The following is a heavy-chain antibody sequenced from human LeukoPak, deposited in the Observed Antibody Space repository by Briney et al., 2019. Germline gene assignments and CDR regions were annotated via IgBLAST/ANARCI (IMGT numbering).Heavy chain of an antibody. CDR2: IYYRGST. CDR1: GDSISSSSYY. CDR3: ARRRYYDSTGYLD. V-gene: IGHV4-39*01. J-gene: IGHJ1*01. D-gene: IGHD3-22*01. Sequence: SETLSLTCTMSGDSISSSSYYWGWIRQPPGKGLEWIGDIYYRGSTYYNPSLKSRVSISIDTSNNQFSLTLNSVTAADTALYFCARRRYYDSTGYLDWGQGTLVTVSS.